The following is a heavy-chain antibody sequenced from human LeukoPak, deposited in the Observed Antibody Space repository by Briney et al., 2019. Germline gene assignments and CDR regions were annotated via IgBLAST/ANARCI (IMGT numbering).Heavy chain of an antibody. J-gene: IGHJ4*02. CDR1: GGSISSYY. D-gene: IGHD3-22*01. Sequence: SETLSLTCTVSGGSISSYYWSWIRQPSGKGLEWIGYIYYSGSTNYNPSLKSRVTISVDTSKNQFSLKLSSVTAADTAVYYCARTTYYYDSSGYPRGYFDYWGQGTLVTVSS. V-gene: IGHV4-59*01. CDR2: IYYSGST. CDR3: ARTTYYYDSSGYPRGYFDY.